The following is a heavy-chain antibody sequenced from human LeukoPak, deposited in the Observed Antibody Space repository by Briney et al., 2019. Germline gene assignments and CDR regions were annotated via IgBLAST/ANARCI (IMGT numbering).Heavy chain of an antibody. Sequence: PGGSLRLSCAASGFTFSSYWMSWVRQAPGKGLEWVANIKQDGSEKYYVDSVKGRFTISRDNAKNSLYLQMNSLRAEDTAVYYCARDIGPPTMIRWHDAFDIWGQGTMVTVSS. CDR2: IKQDGSEK. D-gene: IGHD3-22*01. CDR1: GFTFSSYW. CDR3: ARDIGPPTMIRWHDAFDI. V-gene: IGHV3-7*01. J-gene: IGHJ3*02.